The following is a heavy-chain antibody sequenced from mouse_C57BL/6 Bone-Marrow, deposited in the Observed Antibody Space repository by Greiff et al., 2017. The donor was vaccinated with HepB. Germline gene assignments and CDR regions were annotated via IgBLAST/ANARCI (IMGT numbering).Heavy chain of an antibody. Sequence: EVQLQQSGAELVRPGASVKLSCTASGFNIKDDYMHWVKQRPEQGLEWIGWIDPENGDTEYASKFQGKATITADTSSNTAYLQLSSLTSEDTAVYYCTTRDPYGSSAWLAYWGQGTLVTVSA. CDR3: TTRDPYGSSAWLAY. CDR1: GFNIKDDY. J-gene: IGHJ3*01. V-gene: IGHV14-4*01. CDR2: IDPENGDT. D-gene: IGHD1-1*01.